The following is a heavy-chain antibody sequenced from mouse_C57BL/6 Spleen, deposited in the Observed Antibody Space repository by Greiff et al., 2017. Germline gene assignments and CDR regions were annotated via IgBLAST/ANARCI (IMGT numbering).Heavy chain of an antibody. V-gene: IGHV3-6*01. CDR2: ISYDGSN. D-gene: IGHD2-4*01. CDR1: GYSITSGYY. J-gene: IGHJ3*01. Sequence: EVKLQESGPGLVKPSQSLSLTCSVTGYSITSGYYWNWIRQFPGNKLEWMGYISYDGSNNYNPSLKNRISITRDTSKNQCFLKLKSVTTEDTATYYCARARDYDFAYWGQGTLGTVSA. CDR3: ARARDYDFAY.